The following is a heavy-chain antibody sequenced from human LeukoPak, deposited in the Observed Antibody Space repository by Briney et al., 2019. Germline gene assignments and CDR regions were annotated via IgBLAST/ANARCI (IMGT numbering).Heavy chain of an antibody. CDR3: AKGGPDDY. V-gene: IGHV3-23*01. CDR2: NSGSGGST. J-gene: IGHJ4*02. CDR1: GFTFSSYV. D-gene: IGHD1-14*01. Sequence: GGSLRLSCAASGFTFSSYVMSWVRQAPGKGLEWVSSNSGSGGSTYYADSVKGRFTISRDNSKNTLYLQVNSLRADDTAVYYCAKGGPDDYWGQGTLVTVSS.